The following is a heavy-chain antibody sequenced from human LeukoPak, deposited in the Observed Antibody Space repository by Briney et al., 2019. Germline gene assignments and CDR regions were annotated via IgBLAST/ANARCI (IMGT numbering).Heavy chain of an antibody. V-gene: IGHV4-30-4*01. Sequence: PSQTLSLTCTVSGGSISSGDYYWSWIRQPPGKGLEWIGYIYYSGSTYDNPSLKSRVTISVDTSKNQFSLKLSSVTAADTAVYYCARGHPSSYYDSSGYYFDYWGQGTLVTVSS. D-gene: IGHD3-22*01. J-gene: IGHJ4*02. CDR3: ARGHPSSYYDSSGYYFDY. CDR1: GGSISSGDYY. CDR2: IYYSGST.